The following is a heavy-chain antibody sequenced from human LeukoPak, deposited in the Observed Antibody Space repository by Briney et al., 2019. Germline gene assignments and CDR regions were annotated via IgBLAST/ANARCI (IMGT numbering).Heavy chain of an antibody. Sequence: GGSLRLSCAASGFTSSSYWMSWVRQAPGKGLEWVANIKQDGSEKYYVDSVKGRFTISRDNAKNSLYLQMNSLRAEDTAVYYCARDPYYYGSGSSFDYWGQGTLVTVSS. CDR3: ARDPYYYGSGSSFDY. J-gene: IGHJ4*02. CDR1: GFTSSSYW. CDR2: IKQDGSEK. V-gene: IGHV3-7*01. D-gene: IGHD3-10*01.